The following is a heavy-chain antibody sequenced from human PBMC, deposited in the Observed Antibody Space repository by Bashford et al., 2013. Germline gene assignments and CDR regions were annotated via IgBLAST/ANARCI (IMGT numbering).Heavy chain of an antibody. CDR3: ATHSALTY. V-gene: IGHV5-51*01. Sequence: WVRQMPGTGLEWMGSIYPGDSDVTYSPSFQGQVTISADKSLNTAYLQWSSLQASDTAMYFCATHSALTYWGQGTLVTVSS. J-gene: IGHJ4*02. CDR2: IYPGDSDV. D-gene: IGHD3-9*01.